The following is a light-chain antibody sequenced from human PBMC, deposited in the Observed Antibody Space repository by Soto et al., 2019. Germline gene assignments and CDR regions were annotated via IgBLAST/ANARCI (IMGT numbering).Light chain of an antibody. V-gene: IGLV1-47*01. J-gene: IGLJ3*02. Sequence: QPVLTQPPSASGTPGQRVTISCSGSSSNLGSNYVYWYQQLPGTAPKLLIYRNNQRPSGVPDRFSGSKSGTSASLAISGLRSEDEADYYCAAWDDSLSVYWVFGGGTKLTVL. CDR2: RNN. CDR3: AAWDDSLSVYWV. CDR1: SSNLGSNY.